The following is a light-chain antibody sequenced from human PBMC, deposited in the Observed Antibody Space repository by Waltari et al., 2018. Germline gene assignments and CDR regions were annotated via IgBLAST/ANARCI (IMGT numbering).Light chain of an antibody. CDR3: HQYNRWPRT. J-gene: IGKJ1*01. V-gene: IGKV3D-15*01. CDR1: QSASNN. CDR2: GAS. Sequence: EIVMTQSPATLSVSPGERATLSCRASQSASNNLAWYQQKPGQTPRLLIYGASIRATGIPARFSGSGSGTEFTLTISSLQSEDFAVYYCHQYNRWPRTFGQGTKVEIK.